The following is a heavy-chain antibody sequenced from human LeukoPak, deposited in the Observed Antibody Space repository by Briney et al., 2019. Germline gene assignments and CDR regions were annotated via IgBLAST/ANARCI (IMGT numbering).Heavy chain of an antibody. CDR1: GGTFSSYA. V-gene: IGHV1-69*05. D-gene: IGHD1-26*01. CDR3: ARESSGRRGYYYYYMDV. CDR2: IIPIFGTA. J-gene: IGHJ6*03. Sequence: ASVKVSCKASGGTFSSYAISWVRQAPGQGLEWMGGIIPIFGTANYAQKFQGRVTITTDESTSTAYMELSSLRSEDTAVYYYARESSGRRGYYYYYMDVWGKGTTVTVSS.